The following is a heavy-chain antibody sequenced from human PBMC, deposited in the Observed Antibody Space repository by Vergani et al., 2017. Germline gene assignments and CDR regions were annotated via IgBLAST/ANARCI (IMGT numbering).Heavy chain of an antibody. D-gene: IGHD6-13*01. CDR2: IRYDGSYK. CDR1: GFTFSNYG. V-gene: IGHV3-30*02. CDR3: AKDAVIEQHLIGY. J-gene: IGHJ4*02. Sequence: QVQVVESGGGVVQPGGSLRLSCAASGFTFSNYGMHWVRQAPGKGLEWVSFIRYDGSYKYYADSVKGRFTISRDNSKNTLYLQMNGLRDEDTALYYCAKDAVIEQHLIGYWGQGTLVTVSS.